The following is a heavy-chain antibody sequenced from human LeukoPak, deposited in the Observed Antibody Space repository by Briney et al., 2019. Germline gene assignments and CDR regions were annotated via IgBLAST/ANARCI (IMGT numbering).Heavy chain of an antibody. J-gene: IGHJ3*01. D-gene: IGHD3-9*01. CDR1: GFTLSTYD. CDR3: ARGSRRVRLPRSYDFDV. V-gene: IGHV3-13*01. Sequence: PGGSLRLSCTASGFTLSTYDMHWVRQATGKSLEWVAIIGTAGDSYYAGSVEGRFTISRENAKNSLYLQMNSLRAGDTAVYYCARGSRRVRLPRSYDFDVWGQGSVVTVSS. CDR2: IGTAGDS.